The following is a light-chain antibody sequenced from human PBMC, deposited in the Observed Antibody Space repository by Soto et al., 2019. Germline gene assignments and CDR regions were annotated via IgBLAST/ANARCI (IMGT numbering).Light chain of an antibody. CDR3: MQNTHWPIT. CDR2: QVS. Sequence: DVIMAQSPLSLPVTLVQPASISCSSRPRLVYSDGDTYLSWFXXRTGQSXRRXLSQVSNRDSGVPDRFSGSVSGTDLTMKLSSVEADDGEVYYCMQNTHWPITFGQGTRLEN. J-gene: IGKJ5*01. V-gene: IGKV2-30*01. CDR1: PRLVYSDGDTY.